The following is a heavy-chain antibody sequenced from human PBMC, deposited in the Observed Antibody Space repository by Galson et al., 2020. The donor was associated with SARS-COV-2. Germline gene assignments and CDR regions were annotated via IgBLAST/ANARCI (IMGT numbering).Heavy chain of an antibody. V-gene: IGHV3-15*01. D-gene: IGHD5-12*01. Sequence: GGSLRLSCAASGFTFSNAWMSWVRQAPGKGLEWVGRIKSKTDGGTTDYAAPVKGRFTISRDDSKNTLYLQMNSLKTEDTAVYYCTTRGDIVATILPNSEPYYYMDVWGKGTTVTVSS. CDR1: GFTFSNAW. J-gene: IGHJ6*03. CDR2: IKSKTDGGTT. CDR3: TTRGDIVATILPNSEPYYYMDV.